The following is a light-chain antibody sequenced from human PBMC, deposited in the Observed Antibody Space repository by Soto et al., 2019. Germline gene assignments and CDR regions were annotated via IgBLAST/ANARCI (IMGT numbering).Light chain of an antibody. J-gene: IGKJ3*01. CDR3: QQYVSSQFP. Sequence: EIVLTQSPGTLSLSPGETATLSCRASQRVIGSYLAWYQQKPGQAPRLLIYGASSRPTGIPDKFSGSGSGTDFTLTISRLEPEDFAVYYCQQYVSSQFPFGPGTKVEIK. V-gene: IGKV3-20*01. CDR1: QRVIGSY. CDR2: GAS.